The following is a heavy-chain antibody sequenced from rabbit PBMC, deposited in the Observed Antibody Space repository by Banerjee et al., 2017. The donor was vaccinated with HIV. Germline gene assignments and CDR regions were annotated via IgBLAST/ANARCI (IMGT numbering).Heavy chain of an antibody. D-gene: IGHD6-1*01. CDR1: GFDLTNDY. J-gene: IGHJ4*01. CDR3: ARGDAGYAGYGYVTYPIEFNL. V-gene: IGHV1S7*01. CDR2: IDPVFGST. Sequence: QLVESGGGLVQPGESLTLSCKASGFDLTNDYMTWVRQAPGKGLEWIGYIDPVFGSTYYASWVDGRFTISSHNAQNTLYLQLNSLTAADTATYFCARGDAGYAGYGYVTYPIEFNLWGPGTLVTVS.